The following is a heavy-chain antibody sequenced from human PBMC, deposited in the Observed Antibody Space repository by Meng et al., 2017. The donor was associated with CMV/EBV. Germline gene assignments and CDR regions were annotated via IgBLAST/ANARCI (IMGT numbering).Heavy chain of an antibody. Sequence: SGPTLVKPTQTRTLTCTFSGFSLSTSGRRVSWIRQHPGKALEWLARIDWDDDKYYSTSLKTRLTISKDTSKNQVVLTMTNMDPVDTATYYCARSPGNRYDYWGQGTLVTVSS. CDR2: IDWDDDK. J-gene: IGHJ4*02. V-gene: IGHV2-70D*14. CDR3: ARSPGNRYDY. D-gene: IGHD1-14*01. CDR1: GFSLSTSGRR.